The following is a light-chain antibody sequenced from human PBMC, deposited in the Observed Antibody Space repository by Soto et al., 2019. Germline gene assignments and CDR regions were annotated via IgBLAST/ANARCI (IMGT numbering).Light chain of an antibody. J-gene: IGKJ1*01. CDR1: QSIRKY. CDR3: QQSRDTPPWT. CDR2: AAS. V-gene: IGKV1-39*01. Sequence: DIQMTQSPSSLSASVGDRVIITCRASQSIRKYLNWYQHKPGKVPTLLIYAASSLQSGVPSRFSGSGSGTEFTLTITSLQPEDFATYYCQQSRDTPPWTFGQGTKVEIK.